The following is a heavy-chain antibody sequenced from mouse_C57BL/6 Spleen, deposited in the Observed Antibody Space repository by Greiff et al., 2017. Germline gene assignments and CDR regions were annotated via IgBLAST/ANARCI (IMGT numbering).Heavy chain of an antibody. J-gene: IGHJ3*01. CDR3: ARDGYYVFAY. V-gene: IGHV1-82*01. Sequence: QVQLQQSGPELVKPGASVKISCKASGYAFSSSWMNWVKQRPGKGLEWIGRIYPGAGDTNYNGKFKGKATLTADKSSSTAYMQLSSLTSEDSAVYFSARDGYYVFAYWGQGTLVTVSA. CDR1: GYAFSSSW. D-gene: IGHD2-3*01. CDR2: IYPGAGDT.